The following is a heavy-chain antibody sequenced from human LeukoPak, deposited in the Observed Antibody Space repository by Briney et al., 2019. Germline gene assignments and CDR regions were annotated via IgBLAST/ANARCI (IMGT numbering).Heavy chain of an antibody. CDR3: ARWMGVVITLYYYYYYGMDV. J-gene: IGHJ6*02. D-gene: IGHD3-22*01. CDR2: INHSGST. V-gene: IGHV4-34*01. Sequence: PSETLSLTCAVYGGSFSGYYWSWIRQPPGKGLEWIGEINHSGSTNYNPSLKSRVTISVDTSKNQFSLKLSSVTAADTAVYYCARWMGVVITLYYYYYYGMDVGGQGPTVTFPS. CDR1: GGSFSGYY.